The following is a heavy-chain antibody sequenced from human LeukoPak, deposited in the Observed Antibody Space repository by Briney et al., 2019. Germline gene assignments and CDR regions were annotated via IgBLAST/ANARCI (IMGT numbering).Heavy chain of an antibody. V-gene: IGHV4-39*07. D-gene: IGHD3-10*01. Sequence: PSETLSLTCTVSGGSISSSSYYWGWIRQPPGKGLEWIGSIYYSGSTYYNPSLKSRVTISVDTSKNQFSLKLSSVTAADTAVYYCARVRPLLYSGSYYNTWAYYFDYWGQGTLVTVSS. CDR3: ARVRPLLYSGSYYNTWAYYFDY. CDR2: IYYSGST. CDR1: GGSISSSSYY. J-gene: IGHJ4*02.